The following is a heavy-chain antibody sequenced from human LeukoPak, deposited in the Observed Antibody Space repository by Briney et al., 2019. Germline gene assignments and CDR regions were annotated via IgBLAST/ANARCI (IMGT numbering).Heavy chain of an antibody. D-gene: IGHD1-26*01. CDR3: AREGERYSGSYYPPSSNGAFDI. V-gene: IGHV4-59*12. Sequence: ASETLSLTCTVSGGSISSYYWSWIRQPPGKGLEWIGYIYYSGSTNYNPSLKSRVTISVDTSKNQFSLQLNSVTPEDTAVYYCAREGERYSGSYYPPSSNGAFDIWGQGTMVTVSS. CDR1: GGSISSYY. J-gene: IGHJ3*02. CDR2: IYYSGST.